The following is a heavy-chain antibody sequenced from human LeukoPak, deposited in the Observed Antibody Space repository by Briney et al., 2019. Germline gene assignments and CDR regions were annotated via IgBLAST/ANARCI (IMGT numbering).Heavy chain of an antibody. V-gene: IGHV3-7*01. CDR3: ARDRLSGEYEDY. CDR2: IKQDGSKK. CDR1: GFTFSSYS. J-gene: IGHJ4*02. Sequence: GGSLRLSCAASGFTFSSYSMNWVRQAPGKGLEWVANIKQDGSKKYYVDSVEGRFTISRDNAKNSLYLQMNSLRAEDTGVYYCARDRLSGEYEDYWGQGTVVTVSS. D-gene: IGHD4-17*01.